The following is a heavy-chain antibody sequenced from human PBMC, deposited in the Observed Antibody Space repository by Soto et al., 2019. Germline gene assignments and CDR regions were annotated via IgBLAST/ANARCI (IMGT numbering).Heavy chain of an antibody. CDR2: ISHDGSKR. CDR1: GFTYSDFG. D-gene: IGHD3-22*01. Sequence: VQLVESGGCVVLPGRSVRLSCEVSGFTYSDFGLDWVRQAPGKGLEWVAIISHDGSKRFYADSVKGRFTISRDNSKNTLYLQMSSLRPEDTALYYCAKTATYVDGYDNTGYSSEDYWGHGTLVTVSS. V-gene: IGHV3-30*18. CDR3: AKTATYVDGYDNTGYSSEDY. J-gene: IGHJ4*01.